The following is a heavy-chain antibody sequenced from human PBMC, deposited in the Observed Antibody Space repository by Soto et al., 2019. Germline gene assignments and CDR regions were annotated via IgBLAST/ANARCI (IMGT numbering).Heavy chain of an antibody. CDR2: FYPGDSTS. CDR1: GYSFPSQW. CDR3: ARIIGYCRNNDCSWTFDI. D-gene: IGHD2-15*01. Sequence: GESLKISCKGSGYSFPSQWVAWVRQLPGKGLEWMGTFYPGDSTSTYSPSFQGQVTISVDKSISTAYLQLSSLKASDTAMYYCARIIGYCRNNDCSWTFDIWGQGTMVTVSS. J-gene: IGHJ3*02. V-gene: IGHV5-51*01.